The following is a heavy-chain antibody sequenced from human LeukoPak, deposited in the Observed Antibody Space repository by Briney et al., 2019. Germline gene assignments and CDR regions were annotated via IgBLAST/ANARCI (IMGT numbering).Heavy chain of an antibody. J-gene: IGHJ6*02. V-gene: IGHV4-34*01. CDR1: GGSFSGYY. D-gene: IGHD6-13*01. Sequence: SETLSLTCAVYGGSFSGYYWSWIRQPPGKGLEWIGEINHSGSTNYNPSLKSRVTISVDTSKNQFSLKLSSVTAADTAVYYCASGARIAAAGTNLRYYYGMDVWGQGTTVTVSS. CDR2: INHSGST. CDR3: ASGARIAAAGTNLRYYYGMDV.